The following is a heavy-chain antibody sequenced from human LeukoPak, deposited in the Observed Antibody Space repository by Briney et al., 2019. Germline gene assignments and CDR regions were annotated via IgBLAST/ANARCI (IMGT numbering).Heavy chain of an antibody. CDR2: IYHSGST. CDR3: ARMTAYDSRGYYRRYYDY. V-gene: IGHV4-38-2*02. CDR1: GYSISSGYY. J-gene: IGHJ4*02. D-gene: IGHD3-22*01. Sequence: PWETLSLTCTVSGYSISSGYYWGWIRQPPGKGREWIGSIYHSGSTYYNPSLKSRVDISVDTSKNQFSLKLRSVTAADTAVYYCARMTAYDSRGYYRRYYDYWGQGTLITVSS.